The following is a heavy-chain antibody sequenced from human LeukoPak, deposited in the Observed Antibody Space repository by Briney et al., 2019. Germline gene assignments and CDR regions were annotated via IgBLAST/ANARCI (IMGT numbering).Heavy chain of an antibody. D-gene: IGHD6-19*01. CDR2: ISGSGGST. CDR1: GFTFSSYA. V-gene: IGHV3-23*01. J-gene: IGHJ5*02. CDR3: AKAAPYIAVAYNWFDP. Sequence: GGSLRLSCAASGFTFSSYAMSWVRQAPGEGLEWVSAISGSGGSTYYADSVKGRFTISRDNSKNTLYLQMNSLRAEDTAVYYCAKAAPYIAVAYNWFDPWGQGTLVTVSS.